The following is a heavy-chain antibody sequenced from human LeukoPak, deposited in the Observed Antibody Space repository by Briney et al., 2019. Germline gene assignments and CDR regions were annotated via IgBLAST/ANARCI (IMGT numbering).Heavy chain of an antibody. D-gene: IGHD3-3*01. CDR2: ISSSSSYI. V-gene: IGHV3-21*01. J-gene: IGHJ4*02. CDR1: GFTFSSYA. Sequence: PGGSLRLSCAASGFTFSSYAMNWVRQAPGKGLEWVSSISSSSSYIYYADSVKGRFTISRDNAKNSLYLQMNSLRAEDTAVYYCARDLTITIFGVVIRVGILDYWGQGTLVTVSS. CDR3: ARDLTITIFGVVIRVGILDY.